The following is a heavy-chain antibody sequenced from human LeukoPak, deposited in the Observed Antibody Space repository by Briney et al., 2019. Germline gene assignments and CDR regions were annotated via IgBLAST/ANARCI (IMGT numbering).Heavy chain of an antibody. CDR1: GFMFSTYE. V-gene: IGHV3-48*03. Sequence: GGSLRLSCAASGFMFSTYEMNWVRQAPGKGLEWLSYISYNARSIYYADSVKGRFTISRDNAKNSLYLQMNSLRAEDTAVYYCASGSAMDVWGKGTTVTISS. CDR2: ISYNARSI. CDR3: ASGSAMDV. J-gene: IGHJ6*03.